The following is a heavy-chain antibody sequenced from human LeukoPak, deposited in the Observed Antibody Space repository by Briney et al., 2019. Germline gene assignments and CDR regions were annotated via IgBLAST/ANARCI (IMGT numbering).Heavy chain of an antibody. Sequence: ASVKVSCKASGGTFSSYAISWVRQAPGQGLEWMGGIIPIFGTANYAQKFQGRVTITADESTSTAYMELSSLRSEDTAVYYCASAITMVRGVTYNWFDPWGQGTLVTVSS. D-gene: IGHD3-10*01. CDR1: GGTFSSYA. J-gene: IGHJ5*02. V-gene: IGHV1-69*13. CDR2: IIPIFGTA. CDR3: ASAITMVRGVTYNWFDP.